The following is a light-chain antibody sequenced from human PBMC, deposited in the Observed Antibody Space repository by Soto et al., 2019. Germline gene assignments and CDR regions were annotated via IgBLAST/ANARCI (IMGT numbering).Light chain of an antibody. CDR1: QSIGGY. V-gene: IGKV3-11*01. CDR3: VQRSTWPWT. CDR2: DAS. Sequence: EIVLTQSPGTLSLSPGERATLSCRASQSIGGYLAWYQQRPGQALRLLIYDASNRATGIPARFSGSGSGTDFTLTISSLEPEDFVVYHCVQRSTWPWTCGQGSKVEIK. J-gene: IGKJ1*01.